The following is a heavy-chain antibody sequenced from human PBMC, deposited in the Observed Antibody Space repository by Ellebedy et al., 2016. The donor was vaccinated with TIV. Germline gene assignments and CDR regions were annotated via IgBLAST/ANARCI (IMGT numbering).Heavy chain of an antibody. CDR3: ARPRTEGYCSGGSCYSVGAFDI. D-gene: IGHD2-15*01. CDR1: GGSISSSSYY. CDR2: MYYSGST. Sequence: MPSETLSLTCTVSGGSISSSSYYWGWIRQPPGKGLEWIGIMYYSGSTYYNPSLKSRVTISVDTSKNQFSLKLSSVTAADTAVYYCARPRTEGYCSGGSCYSVGAFDIWGQGTMVTVSS. V-gene: IGHV4-39*01. J-gene: IGHJ3*02.